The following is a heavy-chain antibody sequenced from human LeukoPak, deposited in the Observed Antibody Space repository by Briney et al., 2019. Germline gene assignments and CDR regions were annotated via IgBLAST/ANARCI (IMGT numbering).Heavy chain of an antibody. CDR2: MHYSGST. CDR1: GGPITKNGYY. D-gene: IGHD6-19*01. CDR3: CGSGWFAGPFGY. J-gene: IGHJ4*02. V-gene: IGHV4-39*07. Sequence: SETLSLTCSVSGGPITKNGYYWGWIRQSPETGLEWIGSMHYSGSTYYNPSLNSRVTISVDTSKNQFSLKLTSVTAADMAVYYCCGSGWFAGPFGYWGQGALVTVSS.